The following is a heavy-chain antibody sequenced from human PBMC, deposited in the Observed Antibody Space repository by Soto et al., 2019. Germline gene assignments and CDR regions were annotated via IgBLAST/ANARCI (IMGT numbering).Heavy chain of an antibody. Sequence: QVQLVESGGGVVQPGKSLRLSCVASGFSFSRSGMHWIRQPPGKGLEWLALIWYDGSNQYSLDSVKDRFNIFRDNSKNTIYLQRTGLRAEDTAVYYCASITVTNGFHIWGQGTMVTVSS. CDR1: GFSFSRSG. CDR3: ASITVTNGFHI. V-gene: IGHV3-33*01. D-gene: IGHD4-17*01. CDR2: IWYDGSNQ. J-gene: IGHJ3*02.